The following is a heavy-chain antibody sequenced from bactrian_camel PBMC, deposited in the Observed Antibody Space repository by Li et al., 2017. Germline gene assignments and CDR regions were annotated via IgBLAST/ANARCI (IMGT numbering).Heavy chain of an antibody. CDR3: AAGRGGVRRRTSAYAY. CDR1: ANTDSTYY. CDR2: INPGASIT. Sequence: VQLVESGGGSVQAGGSLRLSCVASANTDSTYYLAWFRQAPGKEREAVAYINPGASITFYADSVKGRFTLSRDAFKNTAYLQMNSLKPEDTAMYYCAAGRGGVRRRTSAYAYWGQGTQVTVS. D-gene: IGHD3*01. V-gene: IGHV3-3*01. J-gene: IGHJ4*01.